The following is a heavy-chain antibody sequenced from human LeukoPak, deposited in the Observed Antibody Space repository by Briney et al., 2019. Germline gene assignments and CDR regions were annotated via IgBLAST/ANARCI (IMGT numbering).Heavy chain of an antibody. V-gene: IGHV3-7*01. CDR2: INQAGSQT. CDR3: ARTSTDY. CDR1: GFTFSSYS. J-gene: IGHJ4*02. Sequence: GGSLRLSCAASGFTFSSYSMNWVRQTPGKGLEWVANINQAGSQTYYVDSVKGRFTISRDNAKNSLYLQMNSLRAEDTAVYYCARTSTDYWGQGTLVTVSS.